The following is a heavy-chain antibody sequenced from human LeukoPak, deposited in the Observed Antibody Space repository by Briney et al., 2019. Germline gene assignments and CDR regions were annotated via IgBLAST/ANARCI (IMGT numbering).Heavy chain of an antibody. Sequence: ASVKVSCKASGYTFTGYYMHWVRQAPGQGLEWMGRINPNSGGTNYAQKFQGRVTMTRDTSISTAYMELSSLRSDDTAMYCCAREVGVGATTSLSYWGQGALVTVSS. CDR2: INPNSGGT. D-gene: IGHD1-26*01. CDR3: AREVGVGATTSLSY. V-gene: IGHV1-2*06. J-gene: IGHJ4*02. CDR1: GYTFTGYY.